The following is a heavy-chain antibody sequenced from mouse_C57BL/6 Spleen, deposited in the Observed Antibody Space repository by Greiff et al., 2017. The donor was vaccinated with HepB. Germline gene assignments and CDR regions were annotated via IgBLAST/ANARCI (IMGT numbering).Heavy chain of an antibody. D-gene: IGHD1-1*01. V-gene: IGHV1-64*01. CDR1: GYTFTSYW. CDR2: IHPNSGST. CDR3: ARPYGSPWFAY. J-gene: IGHJ3*01. Sequence: QVQLKQPGAELVKPGASVKLSCKASGYTFTSYWMHWVKQRPGQGLEWIGMIHPNSGSTNYNEKFKSKATLTVDKSSSTAYMQLSSLTSEDSAVYYCARPYGSPWFAYWGQGTLVTVSA.